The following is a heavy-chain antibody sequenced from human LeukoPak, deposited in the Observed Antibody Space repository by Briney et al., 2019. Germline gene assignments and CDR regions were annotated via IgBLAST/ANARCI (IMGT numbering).Heavy chain of an antibody. CDR3: APYCSGGSCYAYYYYGMDV. Sequence: GSLRLSCAASGFTFSSYAMTWVRQAPGKGLEWVSTISGGGGSTNYTDSVKGRFTISRDNSKNTLYLQMNSLRAEDTAVYYCAPYCSGGSCYAYYYYGMDVWGQGTTVTVSS. CDR1: GFTFSSYA. J-gene: IGHJ6*02. CDR2: ISGGGGST. V-gene: IGHV3-23*01. D-gene: IGHD2-15*01.